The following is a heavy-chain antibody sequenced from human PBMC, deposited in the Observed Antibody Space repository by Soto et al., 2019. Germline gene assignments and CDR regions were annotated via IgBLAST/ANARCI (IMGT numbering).Heavy chain of an antibody. J-gene: IGHJ3*02. Sequence: QVQLVESGGGVVQPGRSLTLSCAASGFTFNSYVMHWVRQAPGKGLESVAVIWYDGSDKYYADSVKGRFTISRDNSKNTLYLHMNSLRSEDSAVYFCAKEEGAFDIWGQGTMVTVSS. CDR3: AKEEGAFDI. V-gene: IGHV3-30*18. CDR2: IWYDGSDK. CDR1: GFTFNSYV.